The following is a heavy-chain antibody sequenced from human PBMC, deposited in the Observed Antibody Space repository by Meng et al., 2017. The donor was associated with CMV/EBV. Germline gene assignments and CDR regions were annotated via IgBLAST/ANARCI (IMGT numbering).Heavy chain of an antibody. J-gene: IGHJ6*02. CDR3: VSSKAGHFYYYGLDV. CDR2: ISYDGSNK. Sequence: GESLKISCAASRFTFSSYAMHWVRQAPGKGLEWVAVISYDGSNKFYADSVKGRFTISRDNSKNTLYLQMNSLRTEDTAVYYCVSSKAGHFYYYGLDVWGQGTTVTAP. V-gene: IGHV3-30-3*01. CDR1: RFTFSSYA.